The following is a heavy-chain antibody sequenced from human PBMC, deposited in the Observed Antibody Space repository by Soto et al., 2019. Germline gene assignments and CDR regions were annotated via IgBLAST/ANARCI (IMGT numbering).Heavy chain of an antibody. CDR3: ARGRYCLTGRCFPNWFDS. D-gene: IGHD2-15*01. Sequence: SETLSLTCSVSVDSISTVDYFWAWVRQPPGQALEYIGYIYKSATTYYNPSFESRVAISLDTSKSQFSLNVTSLTAADTAVYFCARGRYCLTGRCFPNWFDSWGQGTLVTVSS. V-gene: IGHV4-30-4*01. CDR2: IYKSATT. J-gene: IGHJ5*01. CDR1: VDSISTVDYF.